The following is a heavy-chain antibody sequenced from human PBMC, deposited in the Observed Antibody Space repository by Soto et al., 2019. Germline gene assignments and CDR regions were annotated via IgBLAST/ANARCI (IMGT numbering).Heavy chain of an antibody. CDR1: GFAVSSKY. CDR2: IYGGGTT. D-gene: IGHD6-19*01. Sequence: EVQLAESGGGLIQPGGSPRLSCAASGFAVSSKYMTWVRQAPGKGLEWVSVIYGGGTTYYADSVKGGFTISRDTSKNTLYLQMNSLRAEDTAVYYCVQTTGWPGFDFWGQGTLVTVSS. CDR3: VQTTGWPGFDF. V-gene: IGHV3-53*01. J-gene: IGHJ4*02.